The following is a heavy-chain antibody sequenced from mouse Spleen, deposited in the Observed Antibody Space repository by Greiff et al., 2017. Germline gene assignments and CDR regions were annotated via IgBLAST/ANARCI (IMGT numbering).Heavy chain of an antibody. CDR1: GFSLTSYG. CDR2: IWSDGST. Sequence: QVQLQQSGPDLVAPSQSLSITCTVSGFSLTSYGVHWVRQPPGKGLEWLVVIWSDGSTTYNSALKSRLSISKDNSKSQVFLKMNSLQTDDTAMYYCARQGIHYYGYYAMDYWGQGTSVTVSS. D-gene: IGHD1-2*01. J-gene: IGHJ4*01. V-gene: IGHV2-6-2*01. CDR3: ARQGIHYYGYYAMDY.